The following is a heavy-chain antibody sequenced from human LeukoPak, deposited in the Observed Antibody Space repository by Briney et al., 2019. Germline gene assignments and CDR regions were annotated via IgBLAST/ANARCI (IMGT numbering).Heavy chain of an antibody. CDR1: GFTFSGSP. CDR2: IRSKADNYAT. J-gene: IGHJ4*02. V-gene: IGHV3-73*01. CDR3: TQSNY. Sequence: GGSLRLSCAASGFTFSGSPILWVRQASGKGLEWVGRIRSKADNYATAYAASVQGRCTISRDDSKSTAYLQLNSLKTEDTAVYYCTQSNYWGQGALVTVSS.